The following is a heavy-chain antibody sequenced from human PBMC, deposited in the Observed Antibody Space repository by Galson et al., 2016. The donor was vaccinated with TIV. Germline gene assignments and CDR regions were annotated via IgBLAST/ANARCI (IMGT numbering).Heavy chain of an antibody. V-gene: IGHV1-69*13. CDR2: IIPIFDTT. J-gene: IGHJ4*02. CDR1: GGTFSTYA. Sequence: SVKVSCKASGGTFSTYAISWVRQAPGQGLEWMGGIIPIFDTTNYAEKFQGRVTITADESTSTAYMELSSPRVEDSAMYYCASELFDFWGQGTLVTVSS. CDR3: ASELFDF.